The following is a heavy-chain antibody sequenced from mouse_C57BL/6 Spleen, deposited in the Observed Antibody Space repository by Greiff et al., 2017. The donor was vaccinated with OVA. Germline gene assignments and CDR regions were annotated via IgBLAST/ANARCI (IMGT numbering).Heavy chain of an antibody. D-gene: IGHD1-1*01. CDR2: IDPANGNT. Sequence: VQLKESVAELVRPGASVKLSCTASGFNIKNTYMHWVKQRPEQGLEWIGRIDPANGNTTYAPKFQGKATITADTSSNTAYLQLSSLTSEDTAIYYCAKGLTTVVEDYFDYWGQGTTLTVSS. CDR3: AKGLTTVVEDYFDY. J-gene: IGHJ2*01. CDR1: GFNIKNTY. V-gene: IGHV14-3*01.